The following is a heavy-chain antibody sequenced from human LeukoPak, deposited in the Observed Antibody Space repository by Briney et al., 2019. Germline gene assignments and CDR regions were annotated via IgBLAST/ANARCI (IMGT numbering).Heavy chain of an antibody. Sequence: GGSLRLSCAASGFTFSSYGMHWVRQAPGKGLEWVAVISYDGSNKYYADPVKGRFTISRDNSKNTLYLQMNSLRAEDTAVYYCAKDLWPTYYYDSSGYLGPNAFDIWGQGTMVTVSS. D-gene: IGHD3-22*01. CDR1: GFTFSSYG. J-gene: IGHJ3*02. V-gene: IGHV3-30*18. CDR2: ISYDGSNK. CDR3: AKDLWPTYYYDSSGYLGPNAFDI.